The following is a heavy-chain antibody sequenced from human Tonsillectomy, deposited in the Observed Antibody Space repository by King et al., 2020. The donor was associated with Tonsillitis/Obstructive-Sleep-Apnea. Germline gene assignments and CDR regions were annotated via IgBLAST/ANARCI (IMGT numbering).Heavy chain of an antibody. CDR1: GFTFSNAW. J-gene: IGHJ4*02. D-gene: IGHD2-2*01. CDR3: TTRLGYCSSTSCSGY. CDR2: IKSKTDGGTT. Sequence: VQLVESGGGLVKPGGSLRLSCAASGFTFSNAWMTWVRQAPGKGLEWVGRIKSKTDGGTTDYAAPVKGRFTISRDDSKNTLYLQMNSLKTEDTAVYYCTTRLGYCSSTSCSGYWGQGTLVTVSS. V-gene: IGHV3-15*01.